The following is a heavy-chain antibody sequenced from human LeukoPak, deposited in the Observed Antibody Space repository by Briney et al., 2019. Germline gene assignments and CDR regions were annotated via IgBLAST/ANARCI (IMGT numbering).Heavy chain of an antibody. V-gene: IGHV1-2*02. J-gene: IGHJ5*02. Sequence: ASAKVSCKASGYTFTGYYMHWVRQAPGQGLEWMGWINPNSGGTNYAQKFQGRVTMTRDTSISTAYMELSRLRSDDTAVYYCARPLLPYCTNGVCYEAGRLWFDPWGQGTLVTVSS. CDR1: GYTFTGYY. CDR2: INPNSGGT. CDR3: ARPLLPYCTNGVCYEAGRLWFDP. D-gene: IGHD2-8*01.